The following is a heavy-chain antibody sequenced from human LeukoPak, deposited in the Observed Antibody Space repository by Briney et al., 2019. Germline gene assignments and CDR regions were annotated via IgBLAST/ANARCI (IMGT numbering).Heavy chain of an antibody. CDR3: ARAMPHDNWFNP. J-gene: IGHJ5*02. CDR1: GFTFSSYE. Sequence: GGSLRLSCAASGFTFSSYEMNWVGQAPGKGLEWVSYISSSGSTIYYADSVKGRFTISRDNAKNSLYLQMNSLRAEDTAVYYCARAMPHDNWFNPWGQGSLVTVSS. D-gene: IGHD2-2*01. CDR2: ISSSGSTI. V-gene: IGHV3-48*03.